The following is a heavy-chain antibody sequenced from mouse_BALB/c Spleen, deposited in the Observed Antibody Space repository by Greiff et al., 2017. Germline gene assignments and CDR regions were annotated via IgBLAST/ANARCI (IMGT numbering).Heavy chain of an antibody. CDR2: IYPYNNNT. V-gene: IGHV1S29*02. CDR3: ARRDFDN. J-gene: IGHJ2*01. CDR1: GYTFTDYN. Sequence: VQLQQSGPELVKPGASVRISCKASGYTFTDYNMHWVKQSHGESLEWIGYIYPYNNNTGYNQKFKTKATLTVDNSSSTTYMELRSLTSEDSAVYYCARRDFDNWGQGTTHTVSA.